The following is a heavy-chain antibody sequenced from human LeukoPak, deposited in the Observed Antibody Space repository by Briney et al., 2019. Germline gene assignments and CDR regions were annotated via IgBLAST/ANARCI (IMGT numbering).Heavy chain of an antibody. V-gene: IGHV4-59*01. J-gene: IGHJ2*01. CDR1: GGSISSFY. D-gene: IGHD4-23*01. CDR2: IYYRGNT. CDR3: ARDLDNGGSSIWYFDL. Sequence: SETLSLTCTVSGGSISSFYWSWIRQPPGRGLEWLGYIYYRGNTQYNPSLKSRVTISVDTYKNQFSLRLTSVTAADTAVYYCARDLDNGGSSIWYFDLWGRGTLVTVSS.